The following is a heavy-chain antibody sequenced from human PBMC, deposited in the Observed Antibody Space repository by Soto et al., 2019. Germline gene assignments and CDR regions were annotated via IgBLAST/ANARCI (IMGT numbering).Heavy chain of an antibody. D-gene: IGHD6-13*01. J-gene: IGHJ4*02. CDR1: GFTFSSYG. CDR2: IWYDGSNK. Sequence: QVQLVESGGGVVQPGRSLRLSCAVSGFTFSSYGMDWVRQAPGKGLEWVAVIWYDGSNKYYADSVKGRFTISRDNSKITLYLQMNSLRAEDTAVYYCARDDGGYSSSWGYWGQGTLVTVSS. V-gene: IGHV3-33*01. CDR3: ARDDGGYSSSWGY.